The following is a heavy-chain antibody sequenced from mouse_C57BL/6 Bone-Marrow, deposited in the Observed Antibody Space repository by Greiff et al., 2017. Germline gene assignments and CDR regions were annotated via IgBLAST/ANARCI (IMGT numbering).Heavy chain of an antibody. Sequence: QVHVKQSGAELARPGASVKLSCKASGYTFTSYGISWVKQRTGQGLEWIGEIYPRSGNTYYNEKFKGKATLTADKSSSTAYMELRSLTSEDSEVYFCAREDSYAMDYWGQGTSVTVSS. CDR1: GYTFTSYG. J-gene: IGHJ4*01. V-gene: IGHV1-81*01. CDR3: AREDSYAMDY. CDR2: IYPRSGNT.